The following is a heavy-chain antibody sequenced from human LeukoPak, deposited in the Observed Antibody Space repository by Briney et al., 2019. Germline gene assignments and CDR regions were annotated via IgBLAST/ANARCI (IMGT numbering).Heavy chain of an antibody. CDR2: ISAYNGNT. D-gene: IGHD3-10*01. CDR1: GYTFTIYG. Sequence: ASVKVSCKASGYTFTIYGISWVRQAPGQGLEWMGWISAYNGNTNYAQKLQGRVTMTTDTSTSTAYMELRSLRSDDTAVYYCARYSPGSMVRGPKVWFDPWGQGILVTVSS. CDR3: ARYSPGSMVRGPKVWFDP. J-gene: IGHJ5*02. V-gene: IGHV1-18*01.